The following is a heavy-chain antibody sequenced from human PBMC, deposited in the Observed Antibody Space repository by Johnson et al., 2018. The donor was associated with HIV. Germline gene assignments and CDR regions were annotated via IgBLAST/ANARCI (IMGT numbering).Heavy chain of an antibody. Sequence: QMQLVESGGGVVQPGRSLTLSCAASGFTLNSYGMHWVRQAPGKGLEWVAIIWYDGSNKYYADSVKGRFTISRDNSKNTLFLQMNSLRAEDTAVYYCARDQHDSYGGGWYGAFDIWGQGTRVTVSS. V-gene: IGHV3-33*01. CDR2: IWYDGSNK. D-gene: IGHD5-18*01. CDR1: GFTLNSYG. CDR3: ARDQHDSYGGGWYGAFDI. J-gene: IGHJ3*02.